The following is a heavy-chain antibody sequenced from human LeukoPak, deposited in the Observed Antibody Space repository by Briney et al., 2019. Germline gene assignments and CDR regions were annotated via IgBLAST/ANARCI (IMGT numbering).Heavy chain of an antibody. Sequence: SVKVSCKASGCTFSSYAISWVRQARGQGLEGMGGSIPSFGRANYAQKFQGTVTITTDESTSTAYMELSSLRSEDTAVYYCARSDYGDYNFDYWGQGTLVTVSS. D-gene: IGHD4-17*01. CDR1: GCTFSSYA. CDR2: SIPSFGRA. V-gene: IGHV1-69*05. J-gene: IGHJ4*02. CDR3: ARSDYGDYNFDY.